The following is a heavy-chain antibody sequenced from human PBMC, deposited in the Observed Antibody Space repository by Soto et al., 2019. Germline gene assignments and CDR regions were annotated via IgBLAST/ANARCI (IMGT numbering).Heavy chain of an antibody. CDR1: GYTFTSYG. D-gene: IGHD3-9*01. Sequence: ASVKVSCKASGYTFTSYGISWVRQAPGQGLEWMGWISAYNGNTNYAQKLQGRVTMTTDTSTSTAYMELRSLRSDDTAVYYCARTGYDILTGYPITPFDYWGQGTLVTVSS. V-gene: IGHV1-18*01. J-gene: IGHJ4*02. CDR2: ISAYNGNT. CDR3: ARTGYDILTGYPITPFDY.